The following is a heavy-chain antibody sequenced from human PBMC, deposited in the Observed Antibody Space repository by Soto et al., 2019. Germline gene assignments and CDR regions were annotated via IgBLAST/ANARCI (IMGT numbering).Heavy chain of an antibody. D-gene: IGHD5-12*01. CDR3: AILARDGYNLYFDP. V-gene: IGHV4-59*01. CDR2: IYYRGFA. CDR1: GGSISDYY. Sequence: QVQLQESGPGLVKPSETLSLTCAVSGGSISDYYWSWIRQSPGKGLEWIGYIYYRGFANYNPSLKSRVTISVDTSKNQFSLKLTSVTAADRAIYYCAILARDGYNLYFDPWGQGTLVTVSS. J-gene: IGHJ5*02.